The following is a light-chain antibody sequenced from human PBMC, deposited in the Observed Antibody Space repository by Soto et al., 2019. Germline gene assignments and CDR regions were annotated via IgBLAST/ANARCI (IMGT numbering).Light chain of an antibody. CDR1: QSINSF. CDR3: QQYGGSPRT. J-gene: IGKJ1*01. CDR2: GAS. V-gene: IGKV3-20*01. Sequence: EIVLTHSPGTLSLSPVEGATLSCRASQSINSFLAWYQQRRGQAPRLLIHGASNRATGIPDRFSGSGSGPDFTLTISRLEPEDFAVYYCQQYGGSPRTFGQGTKVDIK.